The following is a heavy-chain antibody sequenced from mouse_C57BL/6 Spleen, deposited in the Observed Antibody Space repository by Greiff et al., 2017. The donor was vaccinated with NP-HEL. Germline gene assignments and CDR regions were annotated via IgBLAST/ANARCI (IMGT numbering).Heavy chain of an antibody. Sequence: EVQLQQSGPELVKPGASVKISCKASGYTFTDYYMNWVKQSHGKSLEWIGDINPNNGGTSYNQKFKGKATSTVDKSSSTAYMELRSLTSEDSAVYYCARGGYEGFAYWGQGTLVTVSA. J-gene: IGHJ3*01. CDR3: ARGGYEGFAY. CDR2: INPNNGGT. V-gene: IGHV1-26*01. CDR1: GYTFTDYY. D-gene: IGHD2-2*01.